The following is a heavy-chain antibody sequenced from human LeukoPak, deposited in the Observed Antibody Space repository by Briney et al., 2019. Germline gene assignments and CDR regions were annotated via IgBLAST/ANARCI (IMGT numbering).Heavy chain of an antibody. V-gene: IGHV1-69*01. CDR1: GGTFSSYA. CDR3: VRETYYYDSSGSKIGGLGAFDI. J-gene: IGHJ3*02. Sequence: SVKASCKASGGTFSSYAISWVRQAPGQGLEWMGGIIPIFGTANYAQKFQGRVTITADESTSTAYMELSSLRSEDTAVYYCVRETYYYDSSGSKIGGLGAFDIWGQGTMVTVSS. CDR2: IIPIFGTA. D-gene: IGHD3-22*01.